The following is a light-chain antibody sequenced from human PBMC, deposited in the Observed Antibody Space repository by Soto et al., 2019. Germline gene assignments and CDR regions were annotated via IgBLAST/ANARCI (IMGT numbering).Light chain of an antibody. CDR1: HGIRND. CDR3: HSELLLRT. CDR2: SAS. V-gene: IGKV1-17*01. Sequence: SLSAFVGVRVAMTFRASHGIRNDLGRYQQKPGKGPKHLIDSASSLQSRAPSRFSGSGSGTEFTLTIICPEADDFGTCYSHSELLLRTFGHVSNADIK. J-gene: IGKJ1*01.